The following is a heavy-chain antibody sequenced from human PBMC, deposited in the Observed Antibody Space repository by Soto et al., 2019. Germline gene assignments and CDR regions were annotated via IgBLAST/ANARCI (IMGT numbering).Heavy chain of an antibody. J-gene: IGHJ4*02. CDR3: AREYGGSRVFDY. Sequence: ASVKVSCKAIGYSFTSHYMHWVRQAPGQGLEWMGTIYPGGTNIAYAQKFQGRVTMTKDTSTTTVYMELRSLRSEDTAVYFCAREYGGSRVFDYWGQGTVVTVSS. CDR2: IYPGGTNI. CDR1: GYSFTSHY. V-gene: IGHV1-46*01. D-gene: IGHD1-26*01.